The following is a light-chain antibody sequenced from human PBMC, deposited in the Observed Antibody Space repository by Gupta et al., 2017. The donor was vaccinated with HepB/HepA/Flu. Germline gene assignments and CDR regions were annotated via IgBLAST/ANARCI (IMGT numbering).Light chain of an antibody. Sequence: DIQMTQSPSSLSASVRDRVTITCRASQTISSYLNWYQQKPGKAPELLIYAASSVKSGVPSRFSGSGSGTDFTLTISSLQPEDFANYYCQQRYSTPQTFGQGTKVEIK. V-gene: IGKV1-39*01. CDR1: QTISSY. CDR3: QQRYSTPQT. CDR2: AAS. J-gene: IGKJ1*01.